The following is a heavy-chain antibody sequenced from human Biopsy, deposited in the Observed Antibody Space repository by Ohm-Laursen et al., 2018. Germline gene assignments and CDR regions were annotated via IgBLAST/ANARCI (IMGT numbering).Heavy chain of an antibody. Sequence: SVKVSCKASGYLFINYGISWVRQAPGQGLEWLGWISTYNGNTNYAQKFRGRVTMTTDKPTSTAYVELRSLRSDDTTVYYCARTVDTVVVTPSDHWGQGTLVTVSS. CDR1: GYLFINYG. CDR2: ISTYNGNT. J-gene: IGHJ4*02. CDR3: ARTVDTVVVTPSDH. V-gene: IGHV1-18*01. D-gene: IGHD5-18*01.